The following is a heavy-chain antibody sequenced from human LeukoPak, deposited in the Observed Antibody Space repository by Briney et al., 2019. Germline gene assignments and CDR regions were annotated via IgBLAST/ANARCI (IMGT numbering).Heavy chain of an antibody. V-gene: IGHV3-48*03. Sequence: PGGSLRLSCAASGFTFSSYEMNWVRPAPGKGLEWVSYISSSGSTIYYADSVKVRFTISRDNAKNSLYLQMNSLRAEDTAVYYCARPPLGAYSSSGMDYWGQGTLVTASS. CDR1: GFTFSSYE. CDR3: ARPPLGAYSSSGMDY. J-gene: IGHJ4*02. CDR2: ISSSGSTI. D-gene: IGHD6-6*01.